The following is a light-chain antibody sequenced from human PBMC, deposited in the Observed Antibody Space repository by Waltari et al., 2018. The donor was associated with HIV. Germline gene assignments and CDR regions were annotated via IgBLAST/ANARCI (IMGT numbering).Light chain of an antibody. CDR1: QSLLYSSNNKNY. CDR2: WAS. J-gene: IGKJ2*01. V-gene: IGKV4-1*01. Sequence: DVVVTQSPDSLALSVGERATLNCKSSQSLLYSSNNKNYLAWYQQKPGQPPKLLIYWASTRGSGVPDRFSGGGSGTDFTLTINSLQAEDVAVYYCQQYYLAPYTFGQGTKLEIK. CDR3: QQYYLAPYT.